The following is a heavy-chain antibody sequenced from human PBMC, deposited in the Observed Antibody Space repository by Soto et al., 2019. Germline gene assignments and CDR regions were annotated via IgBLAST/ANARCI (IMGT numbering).Heavy chain of an antibody. CDR3: ALTRRSSLLEVAGPGFEY. V-gene: IGHV3-30*03. CDR1: GFNFGVFG. CDR2: LSYEGSEE. D-gene: IGHD6-19*01. Sequence: GGSLRLSCAASGFNFGVFGMHWVRQAPGKGLEWLSVLSYEGSEEYYADSVRGRFTTSRDNSKNTLFLQMDSLRVDDTGVYYCALTRRSSLLEVAGPGFEYWGQGTLVTVSS. J-gene: IGHJ4*02.